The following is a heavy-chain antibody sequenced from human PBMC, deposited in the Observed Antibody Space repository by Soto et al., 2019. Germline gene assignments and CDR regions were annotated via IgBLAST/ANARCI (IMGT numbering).Heavy chain of an antibody. J-gene: IGHJ4*02. CDR1: GYTFTSYD. CDR2: MNPNSGNT. D-gene: IGHD3-10*01. V-gene: IGHV1-8*01. Sequence: ASVKVSCKASGYTFTSYDINWVRQATGQGLEWMGWMNPNSGNTAYAQKFQGRVTMTRNTSISTAYMELSSLRSEDTAVYYGARGEARWGSGIYFAYWGQVTLVTVSS. CDR3: ARGEARWGSGIYFAY.